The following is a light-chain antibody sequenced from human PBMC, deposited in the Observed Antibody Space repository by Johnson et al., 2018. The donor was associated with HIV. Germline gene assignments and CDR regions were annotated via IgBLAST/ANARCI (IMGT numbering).Light chain of an antibody. CDR3: ATWDRSLSAGGV. J-gene: IGLJ1*01. V-gene: IGLV1-51*02. Sequence: QSMLTQPPSVSAAPGQKVTISCSGSSSNIGNNYVSWYRQLPGTAPKLLIYENTQRPSVIPDRFSGSKSGASATLGITGLQTGDEADYYCATWDRSLSAGGVFGTGTKVTVL. CDR1: SSNIGNNY. CDR2: ENT.